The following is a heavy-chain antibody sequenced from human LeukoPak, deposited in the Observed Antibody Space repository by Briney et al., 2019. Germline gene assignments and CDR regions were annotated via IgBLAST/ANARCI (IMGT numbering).Heavy chain of an antibody. J-gene: IGHJ4*02. CDR1: GFTFSSYS. Sequence: GGSLRLSCAASGFTFSSYSMNWVRQAPGKGLEWFSSISSSSSYIYYADSVKGRFTISRDNAKNSLYLQMNSLRAEDTAVYYCARVGTTGTTGYFDYWGQGTLVTVSS. CDR3: ARVGTTGTTGYFDY. D-gene: IGHD1-1*01. CDR2: ISSSSSYI. V-gene: IGHV3-21*01.